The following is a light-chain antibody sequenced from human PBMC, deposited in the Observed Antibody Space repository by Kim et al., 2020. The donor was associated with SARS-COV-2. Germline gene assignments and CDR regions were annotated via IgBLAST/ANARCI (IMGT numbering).Light chain of an antibody. CDR1: QSISSW. Sequence: SASVRDRVTITCRASQSISSWLAWYQQKPGKAPKLLIYKASSLESGVPSRFSGSGSGTEFTLTISSLQPDDFATYYCQQYNSYSYTFGQGTKLEIK. J-gene: IGKJ2*01. CDR2: KAS. CDR3: QQYNSYSYT. V-gene: IGKV1-5*03.